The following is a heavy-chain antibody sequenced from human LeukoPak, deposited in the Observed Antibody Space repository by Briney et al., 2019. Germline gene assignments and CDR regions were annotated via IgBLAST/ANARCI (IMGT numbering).Heavy chain of an antibody. CDR3: ARVGVLLWFGESPGGFDY. Sequence: GGSLRLSCAASGFTFSNAWMSWVRQAPGKGLEWVGRIKSKTDGGTTDYAAPVKGRFTISRDDSKNTLYLQMNSLRAEDTAVYYCARVGVLLWFGESPGGFDYWGQGTLVTVSS. V-gene: IGHV3-15*01. CDR1: GFTFSNAW. D-gene: IGHD3-10*01. J-gene: IGHJ4*02. CDR2: IKSKTDGGTT.